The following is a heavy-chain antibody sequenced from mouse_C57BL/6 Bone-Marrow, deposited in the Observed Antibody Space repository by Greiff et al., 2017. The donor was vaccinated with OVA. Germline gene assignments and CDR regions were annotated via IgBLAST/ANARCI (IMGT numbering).Heavy chain of an antibody. CDR1: GYTFTDYE. CDR3: SFHYYAMDY. V-gene: IGHV1-15*01. Sequence: QVQLKESGAELVRPGASVTLSCKASGYTFTDYEMHWVKQTPVHGLEWIGATDPETGGTAYNQKFKGKAILTADKSSSTAYMELRSLTSEDSAVYYSSFHYYAMDYWGQGTSVTVSS. CDR2: TDPETGGT. J-gene: IGHJ4*01.